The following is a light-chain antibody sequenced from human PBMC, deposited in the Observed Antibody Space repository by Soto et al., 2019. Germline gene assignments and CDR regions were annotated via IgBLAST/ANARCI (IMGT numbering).Light chain of an antibody. CDR3: SSFTSKSTLI. CDR1: ISDVGSYDL. J-gene: IGLJ2*01. V-gene: IGLV2-14*02. CDR2: QVS. Sequence: QSALTQPASVSGSPGQSITISCTGSISDVGSYDLVSWYQQHPGKAPKLMIYQVSRRPSGVSFRFSGSKSANTASLTISGLQAEDEADYYCSSFTSKSTLIFGGGTQLTVL.